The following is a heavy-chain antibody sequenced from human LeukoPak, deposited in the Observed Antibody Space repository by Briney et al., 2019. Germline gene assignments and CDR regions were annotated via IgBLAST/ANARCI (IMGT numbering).Heavy chain of an antibody. J-gene: IGHJ4*02. CDR1: GFTFSNYW. D-gene: IGHD6-19*01. Sequence: GGSLRLSCAASGFTFSNYWVHWVRQAPGKGLVWVSRINRDGSTTKYADSVKGRFTISRDNSKNTLYLQMNSLSTEDTAVYYCAKTTTGYSSGRYPGWPVDYWGQGTLVTVSS. CDR2: INRDGSTT. CDR3: AKTTTGYSSGRYPGWPVDY. V-gene: IGHV3-74*03.